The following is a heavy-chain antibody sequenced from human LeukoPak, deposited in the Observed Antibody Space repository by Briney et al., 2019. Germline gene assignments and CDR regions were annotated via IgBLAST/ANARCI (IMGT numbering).Heavy chain of an antibody. Sequence: ASVRVSCKASGYTFTSYYIHWVRQAPGQGLEWMGIINPSGGSTSYAQKFQGRVTMTRDTSTSTVYMELSSLRSDDTAVYYCARDLPSLAYYYYMDVWGKGTTVTVSS. J-gene: IGHJ6*03. CDR2: INPSGGST. D-gene: IGHD5-12*01. V-gene: IGHV1-46*01. CDR3: ARDLPSLAYYYYMDV. CDR1: GYTFTSYY.